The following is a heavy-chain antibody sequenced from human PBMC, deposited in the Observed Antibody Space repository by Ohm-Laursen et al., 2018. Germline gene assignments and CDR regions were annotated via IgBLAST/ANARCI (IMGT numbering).Heavy chain of an antibody. J-gene: IGHJ4*02. V-gene: IGHV4-34*01. D-gene: IGHD3-22*01. CDR2: INHSGST. Sequence: GTLSLTCAVYGGSFSGYYWSWIRQPPGKGLEWIGEINHSGSTNYNPSLKSRVTISVDTSKNQFSLRLSSVTAAGTAVYYCARVLARYYDSSGYGYWGQGTLVTVSS. CDR3: ARVLARYYDSSGYGY. CDR1: GGSFSGYY.